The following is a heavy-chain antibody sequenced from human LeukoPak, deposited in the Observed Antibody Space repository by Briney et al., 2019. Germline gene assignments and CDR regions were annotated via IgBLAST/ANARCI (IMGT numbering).Heavy chain of an antibody. CDR3: AGGSVFVGAMARDYYYYMDV. V-gene: IGHV1-69*13. J-gene: IGHJ6*03. CDR1: GGTFSRYA. CDR2: IIPIFGTA. D-gene: IGHD1-26*01. Sequence: ASVKASCKASGGTFSRYAISWVRQAPGQGLEWMGGIIPIFGTANYAQKFQGRVTITADESTSTAYMELSSLRSEDTAVYYCAGGSVFVGAMARDYYYYMDVWGKGTTVTVSS.